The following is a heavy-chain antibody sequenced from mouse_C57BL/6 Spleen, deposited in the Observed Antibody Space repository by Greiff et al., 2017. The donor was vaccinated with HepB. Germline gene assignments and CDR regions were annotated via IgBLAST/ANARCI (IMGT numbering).Heavy chain of an antibody. CDR2: IYPGSGNN. V-gene: IGHV1-76*01. Sequence: VQLVESGAELVRPGASVKLSCKASGYTFTDYYINWVKQRPGQGLEWIARIYPGSGNNYYNEKFKGKATLTAEKSSSTAYMHLSSLTSEDSAVYFCARGDSNYAWFAYWGQGTLVTVSA. J-gene: IGHJ3*01. CDR3: ARGDSNYAWFAY. D-gene: IGHD2-5*01. CDR1: GYTFTDYY.